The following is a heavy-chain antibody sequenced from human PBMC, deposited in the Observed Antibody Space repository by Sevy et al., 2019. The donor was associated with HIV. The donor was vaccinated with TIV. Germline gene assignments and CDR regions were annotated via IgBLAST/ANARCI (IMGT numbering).Heavy chain of an antibody. CDR2: ITSGGAT. CDR3: AGGDTPLITDLDY. D-gene: IGHD3-16*01. J-gene: IGHJ4*02. V-gene: IGHV3-23*01. Sequence: GGSLRLSCAASGLTFDTIGMSWVRQAPGKGLEWVAGITSGGATYYADSVKGGFTVTRDNSRNTLYLQLNRLRADDAAVFYCAGGDTPLITDLDYWGQGTLVTVSS. CDR1: GLTFDTIG.